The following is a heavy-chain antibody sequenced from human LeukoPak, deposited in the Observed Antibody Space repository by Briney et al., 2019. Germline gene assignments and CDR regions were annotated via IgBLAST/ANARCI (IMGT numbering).Heavy chain of an antibody. V-gene: IGHV4-38-2*02. CDR2: IDHSGST. D-gene: IGHD1-1*01. CDR1: GYSISSDYY. J-gene: IGHJ4*02. CDR3: ARGGLWIYYFDY. Sequence: SETLFLTCTVSGYSISSDYYWGWIRQPPGKGLEWIGSIDHSGSTYYNASLKSRVTISIDTSKNHFSLKLNSVTAADTAVFYCARGGLWIYYFDYWGQGTLVTVSS.